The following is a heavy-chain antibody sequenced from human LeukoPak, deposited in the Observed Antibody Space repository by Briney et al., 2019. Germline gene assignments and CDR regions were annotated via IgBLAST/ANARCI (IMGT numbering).Heavy chain of an antibody. CDR3: ARHNGGGYLNY. CDR1: GGSISSYY. D-gene: IGHD2-8*01. V-gene: IGHV4-59*08. Sequence: SETLSLTCTVSGGSISSYYWSWIRQPPGKGLEWIGYIYYSGSTNYNPSLKSRVTISVDTSKNQFSLKQSSVTAADTAVYYCARHNGGGYLNYWGQGTLVTVSS. CDR2: IYYSGST. J-gene: IGHJ4*02.